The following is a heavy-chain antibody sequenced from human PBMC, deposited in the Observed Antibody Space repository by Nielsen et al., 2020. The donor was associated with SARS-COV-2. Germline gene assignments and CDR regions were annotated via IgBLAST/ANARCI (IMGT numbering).Heavy chain of an antibody. CDR2: IWYDGSNK. V-gene: IGHV3-33*01. J-gene: IGHJ5*02. D-gene: IGHD3-3*01. Sequence: GESLKISCAASGFTFSSYGMHWVRQAPGKGLEWVAVIWYDGSNKYYADSVKGRFTISRDNAKNSLYLQMNSLRAEDTAVYYCARDSNRIFGVAWGQGTLVTVSS. CDR3: ARDSNRIFGVA. CDR1: GFTFSSYG.